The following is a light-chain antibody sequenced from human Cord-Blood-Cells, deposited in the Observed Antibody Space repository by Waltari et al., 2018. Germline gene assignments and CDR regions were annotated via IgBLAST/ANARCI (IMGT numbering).Light chain of an antibody. CDR3: QQSYSTPIT. CDR2: AAS. J-gene: IGKJ5*01. CDR1: QSISSY. Sequence: DIQMTPYPSSLSASVGDRVTITCRASQSISSYLNWYQQKPGKAPKLLIYAASSLQSGVPSRFSGSESGTEFTLTISSLQPEDFATYYGQQSYSTPITFGQGTRLEIK. V-gene: IGKV1-39*01.